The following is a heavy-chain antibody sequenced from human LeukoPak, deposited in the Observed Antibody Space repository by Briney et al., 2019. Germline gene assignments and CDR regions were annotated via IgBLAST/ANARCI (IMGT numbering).Heavy chain of an antibody. D-gene: IGHD3-10*01. J-gene: IGHJ4*02. CDR2: IRYDGSNK. CDR1: GFTFSSYG. V-gene: IGHV3-30*02. Sequence: PGGSLRLSCAASGFTFSSYGMHWVRQAPGKGLEWVAFIRYDGSNKYYADSVKGRFTISRDNSKNTLYLQMNSLRAEDTAVYYCAKDRGYFGSGLDYWGQGTLVTVSS. CDR3: AKDRGYFGSGLDY.